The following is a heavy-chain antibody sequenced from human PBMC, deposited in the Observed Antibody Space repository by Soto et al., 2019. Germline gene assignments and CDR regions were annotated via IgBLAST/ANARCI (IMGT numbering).Heavy chain of an antibody. Sequence: SETLFLTCTVSGGSISSSSYYWGWIRQPPGKGLEWIGSIYYSGSTYYNPSLKSRVTISVDTSKNQFSLKLSSVTAADTAVYYCARRRIAAPTDYWGQGTLVTVSS. CDR1: GGSISSSSYY. V-gene: IGHV4-39*01. J-gene: IGHJ4*02. D-gene: IGHD6-13*01. CDR3: ARRRIAAPTDY. CDR2: IYYSGST.